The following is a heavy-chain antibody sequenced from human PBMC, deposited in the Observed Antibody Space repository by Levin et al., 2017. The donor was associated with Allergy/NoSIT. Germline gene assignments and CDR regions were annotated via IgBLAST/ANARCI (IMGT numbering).Heavy chain of an antibody. CDR1: GFTFSSYG. V-gene: IGHV3-30*18. J-gene: IGHJ4*02. CDR2: LSYDGSNK. Sequence: PGGSLRLSCAASGFTFSSYGMHWVRQAPGKGLEWVAVLSYDGSNKYYADSVKGRFTISRDNSKNTLYLQMNSLRAEDTAVYYCAKGTYIVGTTLGIDYWGQGTLVTVSS. D-gene: IGHD1-26*01. CDR3: AKGTYIVGTTLGIDY.